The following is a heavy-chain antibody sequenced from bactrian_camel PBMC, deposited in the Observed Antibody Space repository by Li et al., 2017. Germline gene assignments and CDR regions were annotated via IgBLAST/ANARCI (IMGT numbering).Heavy chain of an antibody. V-gene: IGHV3S25*01. CDR1: GFTFTNYW. CDR3: AAAVPLVAPIVVVHGAPPCSDAPLGY. J-gene: IGHJ4*01. CDR2: ILGGGGAT. Sequence: QLVESGGGLVQPGGSLRLSCAASGFTFTNYWMNFVRQAPGKGLEWVSSILGGGGATDYADSVKGRFTISHDNAKNTVYLQMNSLKPEDTAVYYCAAAVPLVAPIVVVHGAPPCSDAPLGYWGQGTQVTVS. D-gene: IGHD2*01.